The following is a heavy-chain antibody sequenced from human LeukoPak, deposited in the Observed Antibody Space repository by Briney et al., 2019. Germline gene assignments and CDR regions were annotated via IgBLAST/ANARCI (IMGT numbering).Heavy chain of an antibody. Sequence: GGSLRLSCAASGFTFSSDGMTWVRQAPGKGLEWVSSISASGDGTVYADSVKGRFTISRDNSKNTLYLQMNSLRAEDTAVYYCARGSWRLVRGAASFESWGQGTLVTVSS. J-gene: IGHJ4*02. D-gene: IGHD3-10*01. CDR3: ARGSWRLVRGAASFES. CDR2: ISASGDGT. V-gene: IGHV3-23*01. CDR1: GFTFSSDG.